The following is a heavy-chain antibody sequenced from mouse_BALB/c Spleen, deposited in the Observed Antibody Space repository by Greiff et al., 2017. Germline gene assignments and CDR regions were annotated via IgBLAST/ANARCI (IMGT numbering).Heavy chain of an antibody. CDR1: GYTFTSYW. J-gene: IGHJ1*01. Sequence: QVHVKQPGAELVKPGASVKLSCKASGYTFTSYWMHWVKQRPGQGLEWIGEINPSNGRTNYNEKFKSKATLTVDKSSSTAYMQLSSLTSEDSAVYYCARSGYGNSYWYFDVWGAGTTVTVSS. CDR3: ARSGYGNSYWYFDV. V-gene: IGHV1S81*02. CDR2: INPSNGRT. D-gene: IGHD2-1*01.